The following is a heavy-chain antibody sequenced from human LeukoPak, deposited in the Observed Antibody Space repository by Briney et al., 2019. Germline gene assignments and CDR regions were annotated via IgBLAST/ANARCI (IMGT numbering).Heavy chain of an antibody. Sequence: SETLSLTCAVSGYSINRGYCWGWIRQSPGKGLEWIGGIDHSGNTHYNPSLKSRVTISVDTSKNQFSLKLSSVTAADTAVYYCARDTYGIAARPFDYWGQGTLVTVSS. CDR1: GYSINRGYC. V-gene: IGHV4-38-2*02. CDR2: IDHSGNT. CDR3: ARDTYGIAARPFDY. J-gene: IGHJ4*02. D-gene: IGHD6-6*01.